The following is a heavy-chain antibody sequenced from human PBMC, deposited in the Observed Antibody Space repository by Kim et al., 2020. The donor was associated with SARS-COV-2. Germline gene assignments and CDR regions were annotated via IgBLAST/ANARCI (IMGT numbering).Heavy chain of an antibody. CDR2: IYYSGST. CDR3: ARQQALLWFGELFSTRPYYFDY. Sequence: SETLSLTCTVSGGSISSSSYYWVWIRQPPGKGLEWIGSIYYSGSTYYNPSLKSRVTISVDTSKNQFSLKLSSVTAADTAVYYCARQQALLWFGELFSTRPYYFDYWGQGTLVTVSS. V-gene: IGHV4-39*01. CDR1: GGSISSSSYY. J-gene: IGHJ4*02. D-gene: IGHD3-10*01.